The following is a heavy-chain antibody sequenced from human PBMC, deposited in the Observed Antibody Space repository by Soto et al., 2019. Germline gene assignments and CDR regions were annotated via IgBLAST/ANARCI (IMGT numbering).Heavy chain of an antibody. CDR1: CYTFYIHS. D-gene: IGHD5-18*01. CDR3: ARYIQGDYYYGMDV. Sequence: VSVKVSCKSSCYTFYIHSIRWVRQGPGRGLEWMGRINGDYGYTQYAQNFRGRVTMTTDTSTTTVYMELTNLRSDDTAVYYCARYIQGDYYYGMDVWG. CDR2: INGDYGYT. V-gene: IGHV1-18*01. J-gene: IGHJ6*02.